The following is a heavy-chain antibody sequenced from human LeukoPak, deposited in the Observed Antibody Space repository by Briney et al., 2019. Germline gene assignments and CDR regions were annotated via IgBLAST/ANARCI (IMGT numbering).Heavy chain of an antibody. Sequence: SETLSLTCAVSGASIDSHSWWSWVRQPPGKGLEWIGYIYYSGSTNYNPSLKSRVTISVDTSKNQFSLKLSSVTAADTAVYYCARDPGGSSDYWGQGTLVTVSS. CDR3: ARDPGGSSDY. CDR2: IYYSGST. CDR1: GASIDSHSW. V-gene: IGHV4-4*02. D-gene: IGHD3-10*01. J-gene: IGHJ4*02.